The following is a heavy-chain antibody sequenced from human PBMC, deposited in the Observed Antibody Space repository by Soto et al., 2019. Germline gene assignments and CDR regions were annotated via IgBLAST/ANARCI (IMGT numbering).Heavy chain of an antibody. CDR3: ASPQTGDCESEAFDI. V-gene: IGHV1-46*01. J-gene: IGHJ3*02. CDR2: INPGGGAT. Sequence: ASVKVSCKASGYIFTNYYIYWVRQAPGQGLEYIGIINPGGGATDYAQKFQGRVTMTTDTSTSTVHMELSSLRYEDTAVYYCASPQTGDCESEAFDIGGQRTIVSV. D-gene: IGHD2-21*01. CDR1: GYIFTNYY.